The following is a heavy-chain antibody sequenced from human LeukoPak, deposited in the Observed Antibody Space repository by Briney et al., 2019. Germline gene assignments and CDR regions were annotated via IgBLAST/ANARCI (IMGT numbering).Heavy chain of an antibody. Sequence: VASVKVSCKASGYTFTSIYMHWVRHAPGQGLEWMGIINPSGGSTNYAQKFQGTVTMTGDTSTSTVYMELSSLRFEDTAVYYCALGHYCGGDCYSAYAFDIWGQGTMVTVSS. J-gene: IGHJ3*02. CDR3: ALGHYCGGDCYSAYAFDI. CDR1: GYTFTSIY. D-gene: IGHD2-21*02. CDR2: INPSGGST. V-gene: IGHV1-46*01.